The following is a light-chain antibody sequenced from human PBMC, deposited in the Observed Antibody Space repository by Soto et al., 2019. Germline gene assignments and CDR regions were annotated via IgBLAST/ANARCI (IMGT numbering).Light chain of an antibody. Sequence: DIQMTQSPSTLSASVGDRVTITCRASQSISSWLGWYQQKPGKAPKLLIYKAASLESGVPSRFGGGGSGTEFTLTISSLQPDDFATYYCQHYNSYSPWTFGQGTKVEIK. V-gene: IGKV1-5*03. CDR2: KAA. CDR1: QSISSW. J-gene: IGKJ1*01. CDR3: QHYNSYSPWT.